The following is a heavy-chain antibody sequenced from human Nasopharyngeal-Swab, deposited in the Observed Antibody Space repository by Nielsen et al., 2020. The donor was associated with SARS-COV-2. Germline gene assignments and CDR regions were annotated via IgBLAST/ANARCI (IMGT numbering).Heavy chain of an antibody. CDR3: ARSRLTIFGVVIGPFDY. V-gene: IGHV3-7*02. D-gene: IGHD3-3*01. CDR2: IKQDGSEK. CDR1: GFTFSSYW. J-gene: IGHJ4*02. Sequence: GESLKISCAASGFTFSSYWMSWVRQAPGKGLEWVANIKQDGSEKYYVDSVKGQFTISRDNAKNSLYLQMNSLRAEDTAVYYCARSRLTIFGVVIGPFDYWGQGTLVTVSS.